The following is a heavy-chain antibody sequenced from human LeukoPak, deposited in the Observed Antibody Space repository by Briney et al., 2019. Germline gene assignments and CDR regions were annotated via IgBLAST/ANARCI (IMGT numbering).Heavy chain of an antibody. CDR1: GFTFNTYN. V-gene: IGHV3-21*04. J-gene: IGHJ4*02. Sequence: GESLRLSCVASGFTFNTYNMNWVRQAPGKGLEWVSSITSSSSYIYYADSVKGRFTISRDNAKNTLYLQMNSLRAEDTAVYYCARDYYYGSGSYYRFFDYWGQGTLVTVSS. CDR3: ARDYYYGSGSYYRFFDY. D-gene: IGHD3-10*01. CDR2: ITSSSSYI.